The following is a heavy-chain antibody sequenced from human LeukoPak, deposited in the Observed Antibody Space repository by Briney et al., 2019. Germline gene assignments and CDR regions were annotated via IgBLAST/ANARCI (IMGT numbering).Heavy chain of an antibody. J-gene: IGHJ5*02. CDR3: ARARGRASAWNNNWFDP. CDR1: GFTFSSDW. D-gene: IGHD6-19*01. CDR2: IKPDEGEK. Sequence: GGSLRLSCAASGFTFSSDWMIWVRQAPGKGLEWVANIKPDEGEKYYLDSVKGRFTISRDNAKNSLYLQMNSLRAEDTALYHCARARGRASAWNNNWFDPWGQGTLVTVSS. V-gene: IGHV3-7*03.